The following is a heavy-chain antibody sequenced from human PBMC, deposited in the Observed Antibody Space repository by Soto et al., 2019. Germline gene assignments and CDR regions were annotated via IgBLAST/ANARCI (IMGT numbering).Heavy chain of an antibody. CDR1: GYTFTTYD. Sequence: QVLLVQSGAEVKKPGASVQISCKASGYTFTTYDMHWVRQAPGQRLEWMGSINANNGNPKYSQRLQGRATFTRDTSATTGYMDLSSLISEDTAVYYCVVSRGGWAFHYWGQGTLVTVSS. V-gene: IGHV1-3*01. J-gene: IGHJ4*02. CDR3: VVSRGGWAFHY. D-gene: IGHD6-25*01. CDR2: INANNGNP.